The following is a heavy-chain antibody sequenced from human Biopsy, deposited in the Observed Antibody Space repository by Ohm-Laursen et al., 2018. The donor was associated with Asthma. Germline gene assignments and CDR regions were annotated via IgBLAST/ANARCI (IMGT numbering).Heavy chain of an antibody. CDR1: GFTFSNYV. CDR2: IKHDGTEK. J-gene: IGHJ1*01. Sequence: GSLRLSCAASGFTFSNYVMSWVRQVPGKGLEWVANIKHDGTEKNHVDSLKGRFTISRDNAKNSLYLQMNSLRAEDTAVYYCARTFHFWSPYHAEHYQLWGQGAQVTVSS. D-gene: IGHD3-3*02. V-gene: IGHV3-7*01. CDR3: ARTFHFWSPYHAEHYQL.